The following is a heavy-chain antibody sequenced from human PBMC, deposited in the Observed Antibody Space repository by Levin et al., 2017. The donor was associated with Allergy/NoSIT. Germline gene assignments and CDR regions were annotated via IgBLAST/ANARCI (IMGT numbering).Heavy chain of an antibody. CDR1: GFTFSSYG. Sequence: GESLKISCVASGFTFSSYGMHWVRQAPGKGLEWVAVIWYDGSDKYYADSVKGRFTISRDNSKNTLSLQMNSLRADDTAVYYCARDAGGDCSGGSCYGWFDPWGQGTLVTVSS. CDR2: IWYDGSDK. D-gene: IGHD2-15*01. V-gene: IGHV3-33*01. J-gene: IGHJ5*02. CDR3: ARDAGGDCSGGSCYGWFDP.